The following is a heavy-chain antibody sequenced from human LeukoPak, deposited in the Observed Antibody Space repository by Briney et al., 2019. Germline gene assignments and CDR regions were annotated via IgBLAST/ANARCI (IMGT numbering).Heavy chain of an antibody. D-gene: IGHD5-12*01. CDR3: ARGRGAFDI. Sequence: SETLSLTCTVSGGSISSYYWSWIRQPPGKGLEWIGEINHSGSTNYNPSLKSRVTISVDTSKNQFSLKLSSVTAADTAVYYCARGRGAFDIWGQGTMVTISS. CDR1: GGSISSYY. CDR2: INHSGST. J-gene: IGHJ3*02. V-gene: IGHV4-34*01.